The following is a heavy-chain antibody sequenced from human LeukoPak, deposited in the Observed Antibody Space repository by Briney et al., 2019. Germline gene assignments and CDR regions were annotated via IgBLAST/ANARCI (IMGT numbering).Heavy chain of an antibody. CDR3: AKDGAAADFYNYYGMDV. CDR1: GFTVSHNY. V-gene: IGHV3-23*01. CDR2: ISGGGDNA. J-gene: IGHJ6*02. D-gene: IGHD6-13*01. Sequence: GGSLRLSCAASGFTVSHNYMSWVRQAPGKGLEWVSAISGGGDNAYYADSVKGRFTISRDNSKNMLHLQMNSLRAEDTAAYYCAKDGAAADFYNYYGMDVWGQGTTVTVSS.